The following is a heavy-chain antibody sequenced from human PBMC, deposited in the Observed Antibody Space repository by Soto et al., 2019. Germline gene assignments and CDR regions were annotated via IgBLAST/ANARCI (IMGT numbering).Heavy chain of an antibody. V-gene: IGHV4-59*04. Sequence: SETLSLTCTASGGSISNYYWSWVRQPPGKGLEWIGYIYYSGRTHNNPALKSRVTMSVDTYTNQFSLKMNAVTAADTAVYYCTRHEGGAAADRPLDYWGQGTLVTVSS. CDR3: TRHEGGAAADRPLDY. CDR2: IYYSGRT. D-gene: IGHD6-13*01. CDR1: GGSISNYY. J-gene: IGHJ4*02.